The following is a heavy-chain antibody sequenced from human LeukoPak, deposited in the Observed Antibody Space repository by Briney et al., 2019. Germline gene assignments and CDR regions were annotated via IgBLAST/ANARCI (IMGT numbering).Heavy chain of an antibody. D-gene: IGHD5-18*01. CDR3: AKDISQGYTYGSIEQDY. CDR2: ITESGDGT. V-gene: IGHV3-23*01. CDR1: GLTFSKYA. Sequence: GGSLRLSCAASGLTFSKYAMSWVRQAPGKGLEWVSAITESGDGTYYAGSVKGRFTISRDNSKNTLYLQMNSLRAADTALYYCAKDISQGYTYGSIEQDYWGQGTLVTVSS. J-gene: IGHJ4*02.